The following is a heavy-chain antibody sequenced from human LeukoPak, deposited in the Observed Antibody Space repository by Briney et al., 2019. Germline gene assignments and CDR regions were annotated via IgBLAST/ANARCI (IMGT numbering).Heavy chain of an antibody. V-gene: IGHV3-30*02. D-gene: IGHD2-15*01. Sequence: GGSLRLSCAASGFTFSSYGMHWVRQAPGKGLEWVAFIRYDGSNKYYADSVKGRFTISRDNSKNTLYLQMNSLRAEDTAVYYRAKAGYCSGGSCYGPVDVWGKGTTVTISS. CDR2: IRYDGSNK. CDR3: AKAGYCSGGSCYGPVDV. CDR1: GFTFSSYG. J-gene: IGHJ6*04.